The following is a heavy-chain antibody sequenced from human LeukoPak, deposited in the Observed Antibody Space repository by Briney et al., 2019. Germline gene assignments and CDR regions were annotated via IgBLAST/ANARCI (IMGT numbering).Heavy chain of an antibody. CDR2: ISAYNGNT. J-gene: IGHJ4*02. V-gene: IGHV1-18*04. CDR1: GYTFTSYG. Sequence: WASVKVSCKASGYTFTSYGISWVRQAPGQGLEWRGWISAYNGNTNYAQKLQGRVTMTTDTSTSTAYMELRSLRSDDTAVYYCARVFTMVRGVITFDYWGQGTLVTVSS. D-gene: IGHD3-10*01. CDR3: ARVFTMVRGVITFDY.